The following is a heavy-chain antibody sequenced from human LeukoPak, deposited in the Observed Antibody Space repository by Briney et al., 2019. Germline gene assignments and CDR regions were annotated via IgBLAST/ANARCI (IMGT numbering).Heavy chain of an antibody. CDR2: IIPIFGTA. D-gene: IGHD6-19*01. V-gene: IGHV1-69*01. J-gene: IGHJ3*02. CDR1: GGTFSSCA. Sequence: EASVKVSCKASGGTFSSCAISWVRQAPGQGLEWMGGIIPIFGTANYAQKFQGRVTITADESTSTAYMELSSLRSEDTAVYYCARDSIAVAGHDAFDIWGQGTMVTVSS. CDR3: ARDSIAVAGHDAFDI.